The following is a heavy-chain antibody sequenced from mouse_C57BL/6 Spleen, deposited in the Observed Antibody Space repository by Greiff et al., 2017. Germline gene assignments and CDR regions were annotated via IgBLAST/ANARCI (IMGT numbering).Heavy chain of an antibody. CDR3: ARSTDYYGTLDY. CDR1: GYTFTSYG. J-gene: IGHJ2*01. Sequence: QVQLQQSGAELARPGASVKLSCKASGYTFTSYGISWVKQRTGQGLEWIGEIYPRSGNTYYNEKFKGTATLTADKSSSTAYMELRSLTSEDSAVYFCARSTDYYGTLDYWGQGTTLTVSS. V-gene: IGHV1-81*01. D-gene: IGHD1-1*01. CDR2: IYPRSGNT.